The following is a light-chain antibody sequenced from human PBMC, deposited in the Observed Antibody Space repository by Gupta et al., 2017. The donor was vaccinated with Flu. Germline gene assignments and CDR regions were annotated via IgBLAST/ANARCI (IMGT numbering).Light chain of an antibody. J-gene: IGLJ1*01. CDR2: LNSDGSH. CDR3: QTWGTGIGV. CDR1: SGNSSEA. V-gene: IGLV4-69*01. Sequence: VKITCTLSSGNSSEAIEWNQQQPEKGPRYLMKLNSDGSHSKGAGSPDRCSGSSSGAERDLTISSVEAEDEDYYYWQTWGTGIGVFGTGTKVTGL.